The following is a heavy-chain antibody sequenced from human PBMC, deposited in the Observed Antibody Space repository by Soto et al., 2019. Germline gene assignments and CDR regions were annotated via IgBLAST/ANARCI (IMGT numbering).Heavy chain of an antibody. CDR2: ISGSGGST. Sequence: PGGSLRLSCAASGFTFSSYAMSWVRQAPGKGLEWVSAISGSGGSTYYADSVKGRFTISRDNSKNTLYLQMNSLRAEDTAVYYYAKDPGLGLGSQYYIDYWGQAILVTVSS. CDR1: GFTFSSYA. D-gene: IGHD4-17*01. V-gene: IGHV3-23*01. CDR3: AKDPGLGLGSQYYIDY. J-gene: IGHJ4*02.